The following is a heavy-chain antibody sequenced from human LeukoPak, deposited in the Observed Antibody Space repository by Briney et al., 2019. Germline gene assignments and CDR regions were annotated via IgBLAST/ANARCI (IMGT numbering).Heavy chain of an antibody. J-gene: IGHJ4*02. D-gene: IGHD6-19*01. V-gene: IGHV3-7*05. CDR3: VAGTTY. CDR1: GFTFSNFW. Sequence: PGGSLRLSCAASGFTFSNFWMTWVRQAPGKGLEWVVIIKQDGSQKYYVDSVKGRFTISRDNARNSLYLQMNSLRAEDTAVYWAVAGTTYWGQGTLVTVSS. CDR2: IKQDGSQK.